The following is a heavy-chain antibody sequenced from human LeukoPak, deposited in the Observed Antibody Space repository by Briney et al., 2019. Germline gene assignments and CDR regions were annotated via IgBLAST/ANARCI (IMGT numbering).Heavy chain of an antibody. D-gene: IGHD3-10*01. CDR3: ARDLVRTMVREVTHWCDY. CDR2: INPNSGGT. Sequence: ASVKVSCKASGYTFTGYYMHWVRQAPGQGLEWMGWINPNSGGTNYAQKFQGRVTMTRDTSISTAYMELSRLRSDDTAVYYCARDLVRTMVREVTHWCDYWGQGTLVTVSS. V-gene: IGHV1-2*02. J-gene: IGHJ4*02. CDR1: GYTFTGYY.